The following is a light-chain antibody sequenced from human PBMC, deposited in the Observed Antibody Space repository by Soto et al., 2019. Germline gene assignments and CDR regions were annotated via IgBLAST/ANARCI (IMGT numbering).Light chain of an antibody. CDR1: QSIGNNY. Sequence: EIVLTQSPGTLSLSPGDRATLSCRASQSIGNNYLAWYLQKPGQAPRLLIYGASSRATGIPDRFSGSGSGTAFTLTISRLEPEDFAVYYCQQYGNSPYTFGQGTKLEI. V-gene: IGKV3-20*01. CDR3: QQYGNSPYT. J-gene: IGKJ2*01. CDR2: GAS.